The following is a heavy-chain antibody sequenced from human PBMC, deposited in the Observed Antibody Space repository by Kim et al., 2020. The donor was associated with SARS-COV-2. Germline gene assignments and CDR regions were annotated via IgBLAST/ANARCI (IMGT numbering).Heavy chain of an antibody. Sequence: KGRITISRDNSKNTLYLQMNSLRAEDTAVYYCARDRRYYDILTGYYSGMDVWGQGTTVTVSS. J-gene: IGHJ6*02. CDR3: ARDRRYYDILTGYYSGMDV. D-gene: IGHD3-9*01. V-gene: IGHV3-53*01.